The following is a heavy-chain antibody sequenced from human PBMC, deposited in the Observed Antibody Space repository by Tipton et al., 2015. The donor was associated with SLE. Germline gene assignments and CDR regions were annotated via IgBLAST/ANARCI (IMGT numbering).Heavy chain of an antibody. J-gene: IGHJ5*01. CDR1: GFTVSSNS. Sequence: SLRLSCAASGFTVSSNSMNWVRQAPGKGLEWVSSITSSNYIYYADSVKGRFTISRDNAKNPLYLQMNSLRVEDTAVYYCARVDSSGYGNYRFDSWGQGTLVTVSS. D-gene: IGHD6-19*01. V-gene: IGHV3-21*01. CDR2: ITSSNYI. CDR3: ARVDSSGYGNYRFDS.